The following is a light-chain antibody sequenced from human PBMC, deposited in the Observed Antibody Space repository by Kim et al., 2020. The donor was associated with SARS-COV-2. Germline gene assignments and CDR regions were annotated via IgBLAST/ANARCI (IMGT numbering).Light chain of an antibody. CDR1: QSVSSY. V-gene: IGKV3-11*01. J-gene: IGKJ3*01. Sequence: EIVLTQSPATLSLSPGERATLSCRASQSVSSYLAWYQQKPGQAPRLLIYDASNRATGIPARFSGSGSGTDFTLTISSLEPEDFAVYYCQQRSNWPPTVGPGTKVDIK. CDR2: DAS. CDR3: QQRSNWPPT.